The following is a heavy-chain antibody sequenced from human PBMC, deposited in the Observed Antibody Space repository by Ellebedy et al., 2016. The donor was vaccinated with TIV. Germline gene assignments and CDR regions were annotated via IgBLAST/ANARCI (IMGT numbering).Heavy chain of an antibody. J-gene: IGHJ5*02. V-gene: IGHV4-39*01. CDR2: IYYSGST. CDR3: ARKHCSSTSCYAGWFDP. Sequence: PGGSLRLSCTVSGGSISSSSYYWGWIRQPPGTGLEWIGNIYYSGSTYYNPSLKSRVTTSVDTSKNQFSLKLSSVTAADTAVYYCARKHCSSTSCYAGWFDPWGQGTLVTVSS. CDR1: GGSISSSSYY. D-gene: IGHD2-2*01.